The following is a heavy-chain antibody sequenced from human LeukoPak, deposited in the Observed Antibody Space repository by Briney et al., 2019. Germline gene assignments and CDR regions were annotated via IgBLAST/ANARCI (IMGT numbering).Heavy chain of an antibody. Sequence: PGGSLTLSCAASGFTFSSYSMSWVRQAPGKGLEWVSAISGSGGSTYYTDSVKGRFTISRDNSKNTVYLQMNSLRAEDTAMYYCAKLPDSSGYYYFDYWGQGTLVTVSS. D-gene: IGHD3-22*01. CDR3: AKLPDSSGYYYFDY. V-gene: IGHV3-23*01. CDR2: ISGSGGST. J-gene: IGHJ4*02. CDR1: GFTFSSYS.